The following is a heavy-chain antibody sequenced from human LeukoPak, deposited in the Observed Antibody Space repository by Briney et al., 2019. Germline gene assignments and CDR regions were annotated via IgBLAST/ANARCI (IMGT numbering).Heavy chain of an antibody. Sequence: PGGSLRLSCAASGFTFSSYGMHWVRQAPGKGLEWVAFIRYDGSNKYYADSVKGRFTISRDNSKNTLYLQMNSLRAEDTAVYYCARGYSYGSYYYYYYYMDVWGKGTTVTVSS. CDR2: IRYDGSNK. CDR3: ARGYSYGSYYYYYYYMDV. V-gene: IGHV3-30*02. D-gene: IGHD5-18*01. CDR1: GFTFSSYG. J-gene: IGHJ6*03.